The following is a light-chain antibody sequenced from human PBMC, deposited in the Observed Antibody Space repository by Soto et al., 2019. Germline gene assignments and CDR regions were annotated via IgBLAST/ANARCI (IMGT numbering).Light chain of an antibody. CDR1: SSNIGAGYD. CDR3: QSYDNSLSGPVV. CDR2: LNN. Sequence: QSVLTQPPSVSGAPGQRVTISCTGSSSNIGAGYDVHWYQQLPGTAPKLLIYLNNNRPSGVPDRFSGSKSDTSASLAITGLQAEDEADYYCQSYDNSLSGPVVIRGGTKLTVL. V-gene: IGLV1-40*01. J-gene: IGLJ2*01.